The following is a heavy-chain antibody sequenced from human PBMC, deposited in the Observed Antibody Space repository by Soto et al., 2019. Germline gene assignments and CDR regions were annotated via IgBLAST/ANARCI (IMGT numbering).Heavy chain of an antibody. CDR1: GYSISSGYY. D-gene: IGHD3-16*01. J-gene: IGHJ5*02. CDR3: ARVYGGVYYNWFDP. Sequence: PSETLSLTCAVSGYSISSGYYWGWIRQPPGKGLEWIGSIYHSGSTYYNPSLKSRVTISVDTSKNQFSLKLSSVTAADTAVYYCARVYGGVYYNWFDPWGQGTLVTVSS. V-gene: IGHV4-38-2*01. CDR2: IYHSGST.